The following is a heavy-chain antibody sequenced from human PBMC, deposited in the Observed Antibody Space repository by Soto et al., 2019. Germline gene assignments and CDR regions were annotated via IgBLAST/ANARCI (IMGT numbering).Heavy chain of an antibody. J-gene: IGHJ6*02. V-gene: IGHV3-48*02. D-gene: IGHD2-15*01. Sequence: GGSLRLSCAASGFAFSSYWMSWVRQAPGKGLVWVSRISRGSGSICYADSVKGRFTISRDNAKNSLYLQMNSLRDEDTAVYYCARDLCIGYCSDGSGMDVWGQGTTVTVSS. CDR1: GFAFSSYW. CDR3: ARDLCIGYCSDGSGMDV. CDR2: ISRGSGSI.